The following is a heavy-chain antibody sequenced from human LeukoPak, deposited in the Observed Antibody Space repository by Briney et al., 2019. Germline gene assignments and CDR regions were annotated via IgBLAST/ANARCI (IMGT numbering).Heavy chain of an antibody. V-gene: IGHV3-11*04. CDR2: ISSSGSTI. Sequence: GGSLRLCCAASGFTFSDYYMSWIRQAPGKGLERISYISSSGSTIYYADSVKGRFSISRDNAKNSLHLQMNSLRAEDTAVYFCAELGITMIGGVWGKGTTVTISS. J-gene: IGHJ6*04. D-gene: IGHD3-10*02. CDR3: AELGITMIGGV. CDR1: GFTFSDYY.